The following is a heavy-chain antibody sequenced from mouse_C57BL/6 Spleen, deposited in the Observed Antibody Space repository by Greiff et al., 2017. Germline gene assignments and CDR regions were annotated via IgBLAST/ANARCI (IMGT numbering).Heavy chain of an antibody. CDR1: GFTFSDYG. Sequence: EVQVVESGGGLVKPGGSLKLSCAASGFTFSDYGMHWVRQAPEKGLEWVAYISSGSSTINYADTVKGRFTISRDNAKNTLFLQMTSLRSEDTAMYYCARDYGSRDWYFDVWGTGTTVTVSS. V-gene: IGHV5-17*01. D-gene: IGHD1-1*01. CDR2: ISSGSSTI. CDR3: ARDYGSRDWYFDV. J-gene: IGHJ1*03.